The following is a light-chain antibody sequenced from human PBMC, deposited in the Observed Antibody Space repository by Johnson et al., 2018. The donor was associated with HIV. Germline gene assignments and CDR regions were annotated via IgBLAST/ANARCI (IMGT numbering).Light chain of an antibody. Sequence: QSVLTQPPSVSAAPGQKVTISCSGSSSNIGNNYVSWYQQFPGTAPKLLIYENNKRPSGIPDRISGSKSGTSATLGITGLQTGDEAYYYCGTWDSNVSGFVFGTGTKVTVL. J-gene: IGLJ1*01. CDR1: SSNIGNNY. V-gene: IGLV1-51*01. CDR3: GTWDSNVSGFV. CDR2: ENN.